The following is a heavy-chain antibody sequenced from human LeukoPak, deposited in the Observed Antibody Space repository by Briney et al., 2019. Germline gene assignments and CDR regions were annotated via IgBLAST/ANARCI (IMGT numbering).Heavy chain of an antibody. CDR1: GGSFSGYY. CDR2: INHSGST. CDR3: ARAVLWFGELLSGYYYMDV. V-gene: IGHV4-34*01. D-gene: IGHD3-10*01. J-gene: IGHJ6*03. Sequence: SETLSLTCAVYGGSFSGYYWSWIRQPPGKGLEGIGEINHSGSTNYNPSLKSRVTISVDTSKKQFSLKLSSVTAADTAVYYCARAVLWFGELLSGYYYMDVWGKGTTVTVSS.